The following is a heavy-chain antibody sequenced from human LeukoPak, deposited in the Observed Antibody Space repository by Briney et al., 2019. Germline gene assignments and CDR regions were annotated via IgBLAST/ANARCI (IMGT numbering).Heavy chain of an antibody. CDR2: ISSSSSTI. V-gene: IGHV3-48*02. D-gene: IGHD6-13*01. Sequence: PGGPLRLSCAASGFTFSSYSMNWVRQAPGKGLEWVSYISSSSSTIYYADSVKGRFTISRDNAKNSLYLQMNSLRDEDTAVYYCARDQQQLAPYYYYGMDVWGQGTTVTVSS. CDR3: ARDQQQLAPYYYYGMDV. J-gene: IGHJ6*02. CDR1: GFTFSSYS.